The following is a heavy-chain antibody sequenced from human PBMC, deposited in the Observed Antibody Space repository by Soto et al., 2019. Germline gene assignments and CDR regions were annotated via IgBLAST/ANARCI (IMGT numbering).Heavy chain of an antibody. D-gene: IGHD5-12*01. CDR3: VGIAYSRSPPLDS. CDR2: INLQTGTP. CDR1: GYTFTGYN. Sequence: QVQLVQSGVEVRKPGASVKVSCKASGYTFTGYNMHWVRQAPGQGLEWMGWINLQTGTPKYAQRFRGRVTMTRDTSISTAYMELNRLTSDDTAVYFCVGIAYSRSPPLDSWGQGTLGTVSS. V-gene: IGHV1-2*02. J-gene: IGHJ4*02.